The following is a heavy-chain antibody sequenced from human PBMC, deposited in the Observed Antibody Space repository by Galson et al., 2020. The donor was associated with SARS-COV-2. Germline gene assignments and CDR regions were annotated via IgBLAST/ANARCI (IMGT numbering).Heavy chain of an antibody. CDR2: ISGSGGST. Sequence: GESLTLTCAASGFTFSSYTMSWVRHAPRKGLERDSAISGSGGSTYYADPAKGRFTIIRDKSKNTLYLQMNSLRAEDTAAYYCAKLMVSGDYGDNFDYWGQGSLVTVSS. D-gene: IGHD4-17*01. CDR3: AKLMVSGDYGDNFDY. J-gene: IGHJ4*02. CDR1: GFTFSSYT. V-gene: IGHV3-23*01.